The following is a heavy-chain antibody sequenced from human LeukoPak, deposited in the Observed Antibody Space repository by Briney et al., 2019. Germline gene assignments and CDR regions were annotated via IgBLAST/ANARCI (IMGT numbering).Heavy chain of an antibody. CDR2: IYYSGST. CDR1: GGSISSSSYY. V-gene: IGHV4-39*07. D-gene: IGHD5-18*01. Sequence: PSETLSLTCTVSGGSISSSSYYWGWIRQPPGKGLEWIGSIYYSGSTYYNPSLKSRVSISVDTSKNQFSLKLSSVTAADTAVYYCAREHPVDTAMAGFDYWGQGTLVTVSS. J-gene: IGHJ4*02. CDR3: AREHPVDTAMAGFDY.